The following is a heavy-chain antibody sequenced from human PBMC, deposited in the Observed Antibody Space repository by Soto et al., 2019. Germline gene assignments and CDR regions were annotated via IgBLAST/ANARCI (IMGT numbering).Heavy chain of an antibody. Sequence: SETLSLTCTVSGGSISSGDYYWSWIRQPPGKGLEWIGYIYYSGSTYYNPSLKSRVTISVDTSKNQFSLKLSSVTAADTAVYYCARESLTGTTFDYWGQGTLVTVSS. CDR2: IYYSGST. D-gene: IGHD1-7*01. V-gene: IGHV4-30-4*01. CDR3: ARESLTGTTFDY. J-gene: IGHJ4*02. CDR1: GGSISSGDYY.